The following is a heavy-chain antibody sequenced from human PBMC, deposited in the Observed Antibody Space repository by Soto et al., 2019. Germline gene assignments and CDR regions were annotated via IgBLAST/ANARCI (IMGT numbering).Heavy chain of an antibody. CDR2: MNPNSGNT. Sequence: QVQLVQSGAEVKKPGASVKVSCKASGYTFTSYDINWVRQATGQGLEWMGWMNPNSGNTGYAQKFQGRVNMTRNTSISTAYMELSSLRSEDTAVYYCARRPRDWNYYYYMDVWGKGTTVTVSS. D-gene: IGHD1-1*01. CDR3: ARRPRDWNYYYYMDV. J-gene: IGHJ6*03. CDR1: GYTFTSYD. V-gene: IGHV1-8*01.